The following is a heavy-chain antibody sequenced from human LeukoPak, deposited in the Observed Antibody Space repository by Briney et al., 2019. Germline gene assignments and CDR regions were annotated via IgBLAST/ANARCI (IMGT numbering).Heavy chain of an antibody. Sequence: GGSLRLSCAASGFTFSSYAMHWVRQAPGKGLEWVAVISYDGSNKYYADSLKGRFTISRDNSKNTLYLQMNSLRAEDTTVYYCARGKRYSGSYFDYWGQGTLVTVSS. CDR1: GFTFSSYA. D-gene: IGHD1-26*01. CDR3: ARGKRYSGSYFDY. V-gene: IGHV3-30-3*01. CDR2: ISYDGSNK. J-gene: IGHJ4*02.